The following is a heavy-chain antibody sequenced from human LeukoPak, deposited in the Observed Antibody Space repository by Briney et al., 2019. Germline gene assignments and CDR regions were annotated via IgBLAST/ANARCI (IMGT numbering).Heavy chain of an antibody. D-gene: IGHD6-13*01. CDR2: IRYDGTNK. V-gene: IGHV3-30*02. CDR1: GFTFSNYG. J-gene: IGHJ4*02. CDR3: AKKRRSTWYDFDY. Sequence: QSGGSLRLSCAASGFTFSNYGMHWVRQAPGKGLEWVAFIRYDGTNKNYADSVGGRFTISRDNSKNTLYLQMNSLRAEDTAVYYCAKKRRSTWYDFDYWGQGTLVTVSS.